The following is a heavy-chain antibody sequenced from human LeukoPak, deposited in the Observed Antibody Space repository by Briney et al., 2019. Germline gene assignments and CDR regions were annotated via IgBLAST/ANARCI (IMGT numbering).Heavy chain of an antibody. D-gene: IGHD1-14*01. Sequence: GGSLRLSCAASGFTFSSYAMSWVRQAPGKGLEWVSAINGSGGSTYYADSVKGRFTISRDNSKNTLYLQMNSLRAEDTAVYYCAKVSGVYVTGHFDYWGQGTLVTVSS. J-gene: IGHJ4*02. CDR3: AKVSGVYVTGHFDY. V-gene: IGHV3-23*01. CDR2: INGSGGST. CDR1: GFTFSSYA.